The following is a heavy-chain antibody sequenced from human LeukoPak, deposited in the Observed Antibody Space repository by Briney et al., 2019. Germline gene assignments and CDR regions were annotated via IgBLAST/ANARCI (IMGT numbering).Heavy chain of an antibody. J-gene: IGHJ4*02. D-gene: IGHD6-19*01. V-gene: IGHV1-69*05. CDR3: ARGHRRAGTDFDY. CDR2: IIPIFGTA. CDR1: GGTFSSYA. Sequence: SVKVSCKASGGTFSSYAISWVRQAPGQGLEWMGGIIPIFGTANYAQKLQGRVTMTTDTSTSTAYMELRSLRSDDTAVYYCARGHRRAGTDFDYWGQGTLVTVSS.